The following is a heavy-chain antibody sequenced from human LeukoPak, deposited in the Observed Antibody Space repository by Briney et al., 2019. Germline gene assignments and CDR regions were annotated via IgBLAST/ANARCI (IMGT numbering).Heavy chain of an antibody. V-gene: IGHV4-39*07. D-gene: IGHD6-19*01. CDR1: GGSINSDVHY. CDR2: IYHSGST. Sequence: SETLSLTRTVSGGSINSDVHYWSLIRQPPGKGLEWIGSIYHSGSTYYNPSLKSRVTISVDTSKNQFSLKLSSVTAADTAVYYCARVKIAVAGTFDYWGQGTLVTVSS. J-gene: IGHJ4*02. CDR3: ARVKIAVAGTFDY.